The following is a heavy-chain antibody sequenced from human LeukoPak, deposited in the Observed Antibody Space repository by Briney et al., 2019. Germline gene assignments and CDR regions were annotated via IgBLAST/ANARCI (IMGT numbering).Heavy chain of an antibody. Sequence: SVKVSCKASGGTLSSYPVSWVRQAPGQGLELMGRIIPILDLTNYAQRFQGRVTITADTSTSTAYMELSSLRSEDTAVYYCARGPIAVAGTAFDIWGQGTMVTVSS. V-gene: IGHV1-69*04. CDR3: ARGPIAVAGTAFDI. CDR2: IIPILDLT. D-gene: IGHD6-19*01. CDR1: GGTLSSYP. J-gene: IGHJ3*02.